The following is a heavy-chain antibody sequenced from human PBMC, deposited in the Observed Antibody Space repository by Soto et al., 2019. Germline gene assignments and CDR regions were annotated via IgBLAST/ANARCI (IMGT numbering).Heavy chain of an antibody. CDR3: SRDARPFGAFDS. V-gene: IGHV3-49*03. J-gene: IGHJ3*02. CDR2: IRSTTYGGTS. D-gene: IGHD3-10*01. CDR1: GLTFADST. Sequence: EVQLVESGGGLVQPGRSLRLSCTASGLTFADSTLTWFRQAPGKGLEWVGLIRSTTYGGTSEYAASVEDRFTLSREDAKSTAYLQMNSLKTGDTAVYYCSRDARPFGAFDSWGQGTMVSVSS.